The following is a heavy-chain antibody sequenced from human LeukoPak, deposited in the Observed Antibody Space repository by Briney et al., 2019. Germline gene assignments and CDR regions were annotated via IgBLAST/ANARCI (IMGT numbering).Heavy chain of an antibody. CDR3: ARDITYYDSSGYYCPGYYFDY. CDR1: GYTFAGYY. J-gene: IGHJ4*02. V-gene: IGHV1-2*02. CDR2: INPNSGGT. D-gene: IGHD3-22*01. Sequence: GASVKVSCKASGYTFAGYYMHWVRQAPGQGLEWMGWINPNSGGTNYAQKFQGRVTMTRDTSISTAYMELSRLRSDDTAVYYCARDITYYDSSGYYCPGYYFDYWGQGTLVTVSS.